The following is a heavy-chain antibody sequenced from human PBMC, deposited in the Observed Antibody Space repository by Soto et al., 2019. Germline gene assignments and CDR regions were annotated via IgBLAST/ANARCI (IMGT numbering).Heavy chain of an antibody. J-gene: IGHJ4*02. V-gene: IGHV3-21*01. D-gene: IGHD1-26*01. CDR2: ISSSSSYI. CDR3: ARDRATALFDY. CDR1: GFTFSSYS. Sequence: GGSLRLSCAASGFTFSSYSMNWVRQAPGKGLEWVSSISSSSSYIYYADSVKGRFTISRDNAKNSLYLQMNSLRAEDTAVYYCARDRATALFDYWGQGTLVTVSS.